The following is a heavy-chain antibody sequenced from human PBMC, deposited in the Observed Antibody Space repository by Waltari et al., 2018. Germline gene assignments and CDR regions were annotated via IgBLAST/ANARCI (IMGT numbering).Heavy chain of an antibody. J-gene: IGHJ4*02. CDR3: AIAARVCSGGSCYFDY. V-gene: IGHV4-59*08. Sequence: QVQLQESGPGLVKPSETLSLTCTVSGGSISSHYWSWIRQPPGKGLEWIGYIYYSGSTNYNPSLKSRVTISVDTSKNQFSLKLSSVTAADTAVYYCAIAARVCSGGSCYFDYWGQGTLVTVSS. D-gene: IGHD2-15*01. CDR2: IYYSGST. CDR1: GGSISSHY.